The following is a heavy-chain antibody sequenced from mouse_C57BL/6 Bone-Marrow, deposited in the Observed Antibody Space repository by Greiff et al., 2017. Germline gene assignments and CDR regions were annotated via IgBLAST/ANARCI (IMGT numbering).Heavy chain of an antibody. CDR3: ARDYYGSSYHYYFDF. J-gene: IGHJ2*01. CDR1: GYTFTSYW. Sequence: VQLQQPGAELVKPGASVKMSCKASGYTFTSYWITWVKQRPGQGLEWIGEIYPGSGSTNYNEKFKSKATLTVDTSSSTAYMQLSGLTSEGSAVYYCARDYYGSSYHYYFDFWGRGTTLTVSS. CDR2: IYPGSGST. D-gene: IGHD1-1*01. V-gene: IGHV1-55*01.